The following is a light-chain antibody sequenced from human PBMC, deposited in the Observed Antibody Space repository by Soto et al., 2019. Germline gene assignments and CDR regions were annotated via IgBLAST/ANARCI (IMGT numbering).Light chain of an antibody. J-gene: IGKJ5*01. CDR2: GAS. CDR1: QSVRSTY. CDR3: QQYGNSPRT. V-gene: IGKV3-20*01. Sequence: ELVCTQSPGTLSLSPGERATLSCRASQSVRSTYLAWYQQKPGQAPRLLIYGASSRATGIPDRFSGSGSGTDCTLTISRLEPEDGAVYFGQQYGNSPRTFGQGTRLEIK.